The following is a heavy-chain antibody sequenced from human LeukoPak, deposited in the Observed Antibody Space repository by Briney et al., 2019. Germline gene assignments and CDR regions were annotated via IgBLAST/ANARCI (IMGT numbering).Heavy chain of an antibody. V-gene: IGHV1-18*01. CDR2: SSAYNGNT. Sequence: ASVKVSCKASGYTFTSFGISWVRQAPGQGLEWMGWSSAYNGNTNYAQKFQGRVTMTTDTSTSTAYMEVRSLRSDDTAVYYCAGSFRMVTADYFDYWGQGTLVTVSS. CDR3: AGSFRMVTADYFDY. D-gene: IGHD2-21*02. J-gene: IGHJ4*02. CDR1: GYTFTSFG.